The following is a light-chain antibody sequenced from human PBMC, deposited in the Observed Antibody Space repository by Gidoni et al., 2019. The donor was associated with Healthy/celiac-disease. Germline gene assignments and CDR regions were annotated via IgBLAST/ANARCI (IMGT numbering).Light chain of an antibody. Sequence: EFVLTQSPGTLSLSPGERATLSCRASQSVSSSYLAWYQQKPGQAPRLLIYGASSRATGIPDRFSGSGSGTDFTLTISRLDPEDFAVYYCQQYGSSPKTFGQGTRLEIK. CDR2: GAS. J-gene: IGKJ5*01. CDR1: QSVSSSY. V-gene: IGKV3-20*01. CDR3: QQYGSSPKT.